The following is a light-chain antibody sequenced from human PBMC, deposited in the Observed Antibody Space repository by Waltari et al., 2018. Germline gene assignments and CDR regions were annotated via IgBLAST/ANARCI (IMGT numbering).Light chain of an antibody. CDR2: EVT. V-gene: IGLV2-23*02. J-gene: IGLJ1*01. CDR3: CSHAGSSIYV. Sequence: QSALTQPASVSGSPGQSITISCTGTSSDVGSYNLVSWYQQHPGKAPKLMIYEVTERPSGVSNRLSGSKSDNTASLTISGLQAEDEADYYCCSHAGSSIYVFGTGTKVTIL. CDR1: SSDVGSYNL.